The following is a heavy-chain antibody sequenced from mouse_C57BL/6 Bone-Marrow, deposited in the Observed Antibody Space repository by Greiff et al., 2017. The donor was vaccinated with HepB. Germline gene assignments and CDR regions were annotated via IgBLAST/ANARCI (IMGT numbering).Heavy chain of an antibody. J-gene: IGHJ2*01. V-gene: IGHV1-76*01. CDR2: IYPGSGNT. Sequence: QVQLQQSGAELVRPGASVKLSCKASGYTFTDYYINWVKQRPGQGLEWIARIYPGSGNTYYNEKFKGKATLTAEKSSSTAYMQLSSLTSEDSAVYFCASGTRVWLPNYDHWGQGTPLTVSS. CDR3: ASGTRVWLPNYDH. CDR1: GYTFTDYY. D-gene: IGHD2-2*01.